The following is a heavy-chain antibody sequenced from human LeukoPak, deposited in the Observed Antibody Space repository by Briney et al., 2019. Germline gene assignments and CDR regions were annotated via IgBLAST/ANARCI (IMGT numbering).Heavy chain of an antibody. CDR3: ARDNGYDFWSGYSSV. Sequence: ASVKVSCKASGYTFTGYYMHWVRQAPGQELEWMGWINPNSGGTNYAQKFQGRVTMTRDTSISTAYMELSRLRSDDTAVYYCARDNGYDFWSGYSSVWGQGTTVTVSS. CDR2: INPNSGGT. CDR1: GYTFTGYY. V-gene: IGHV1-2*02. J-gene: IGHJ6*02. D-gene: IGHD3-3*01.